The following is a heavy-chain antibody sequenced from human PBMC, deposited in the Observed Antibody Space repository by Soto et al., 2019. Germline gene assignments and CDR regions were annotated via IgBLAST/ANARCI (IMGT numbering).Heavy chain of an antibody. CDR2: IIPILGET. Sequence: QVQLVQSGAEVKKPGSSVRVSCKASGTIFSSYTISWVRQAPGQGLEWMGRIIPILGETNAAQKFQGRVTPTADKSTNTSYMDLNSMILEDTALYYCARGLGGRMDDWGQGTTVTVSS. V-gene: IGHV1-69*08. CDR1: GTIFSSYT. J-gene: IGHJ6*02. CDR3: ARGLGGRMDD. D-gene: IGHD3-16*01.